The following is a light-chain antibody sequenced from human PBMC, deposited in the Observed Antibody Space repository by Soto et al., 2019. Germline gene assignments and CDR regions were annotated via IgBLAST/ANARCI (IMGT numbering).Light chain of an antibody. Sequence: QLVLTQSPSASASLGASVKLTCTQSSGHSNYAIAWHQQQPEKGPRYLMKISSDGSHSKGDGIPDRFSGSSSGAERYLTISSLQSEDEADYYCQTWGTAIRVVFGGGTKLTVL. V-gene: IGLV4-69*01. CDR2: ISSDGSH. J-gene: IGLJ2*01. CDR1: SGHSNYA. CDR3: QTWGTAIRVV.